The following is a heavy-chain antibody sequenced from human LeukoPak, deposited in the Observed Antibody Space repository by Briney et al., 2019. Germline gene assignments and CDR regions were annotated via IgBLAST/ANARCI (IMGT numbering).Heavy chain of an antibody. CDR2: ISYSGST. V-gene: IGHV4-59*01. CDR1: GGSINNYY. CDR3: ARGPHKFDY. J-gene: IGHJ4*02. Sequence: SSGTLSLTCTVSGGSINNYYWSWIRQPPEKGLEWIGYISYSGSTNYNPCLKSRVTISVDTSKHQFSLKLSAVTAADTAVYYCARGPHKFDYWGQGSLVTVSS.